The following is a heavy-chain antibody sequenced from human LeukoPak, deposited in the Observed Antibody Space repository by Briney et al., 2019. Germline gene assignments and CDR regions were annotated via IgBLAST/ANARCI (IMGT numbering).Heavy chain of an antibody. V-gene: IGHV4-59*01. Sequence: SETLSLTCTVSGGSISSYYWSWIRQPPGKGLEWIGYIYYSGSTNYNPSLKSRVTISVDTSKNQFSLKLNSVTAADTAVYYCARRYYIGSGKSVSDPWGQGTLVTVSS. D-gene: IGHD3-10*01. CDR3: ARRYYIGSGKSVSDP. CDR1: GGSISSYY. CDR2: IYYSGST. J-gene: IGHJ5*02.